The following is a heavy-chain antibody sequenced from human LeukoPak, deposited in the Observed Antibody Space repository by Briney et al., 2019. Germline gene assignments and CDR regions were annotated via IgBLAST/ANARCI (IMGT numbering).Heavy chain of an antibody. CDR1: GGSFSGYY. CDR2: INHSGST. Sequence: SETLSLTCAVYGGSFSGYYWSWIRQPPEKGLEWIGEINHSGSTNYNPSLKSRVTISVDTSKNQFSLKLSSVTAADTAVYYCARATSSGYFGYWGQGTLVTVSS. CDR3: ARATSSGYFGY. J-gene: IGHJ4*02. D-gene: IGHD3-22*01. V-gene: IGHV4-34*01.